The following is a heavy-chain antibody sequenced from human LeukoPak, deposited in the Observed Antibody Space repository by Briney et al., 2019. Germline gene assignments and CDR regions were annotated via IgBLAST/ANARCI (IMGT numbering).Heavy chain of an antibody. CDR1: GFTFSDYY. Sequence: GGSLRLSCAASGFTFSDYYMSWIRQAPGKGLEWVSYISSSGSTIYYADSVKGRFTISRDNAKNSLYLQMNSLRAEDTAVYYCARDAIQLWTRHFDYWGQGTLVTVSS. V-gene: IGHV3-11*04. D-gene: IGHD5-18*01. CDR3: ARDAIQLWTRHFDY. CDR2: ISSSGSTI. J-gene: IGHJ4*02.